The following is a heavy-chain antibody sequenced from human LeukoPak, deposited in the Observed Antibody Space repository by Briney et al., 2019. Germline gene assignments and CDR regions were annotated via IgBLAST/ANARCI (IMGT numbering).Heavy chain of an antibody. Sequence: ASVKVSCKASGYTFTGYHMHWVRQAPGQGLEWMGRINPNSGGTNYAQKFQGRVTMTRDTSISTAYMELSRLRSDDTAVYYCARISWGILTGYLSDYWGQGTLVTVSS. CDR3: ARISWGILTGYLSDY. CDR2: INPNSGGT. CDR1: GYTFTGYH. V-gene: IGHV1-2*06. J-gene: IGHJ4*02. D-gene: IGHD3-9*01.